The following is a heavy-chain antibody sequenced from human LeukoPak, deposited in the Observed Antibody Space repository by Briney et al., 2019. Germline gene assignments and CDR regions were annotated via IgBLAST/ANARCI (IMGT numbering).Heavy chain of an antibody. CDR2: ISSSSSYI. CDR1: GFTFSSYS. V-gene: IGHV3-21*01. J-gene: IGHJ6*04. D-gene: IGHD2-15*01. Sequence: GGSLRLSCAASGFTFSSYSMNWVRQAPGKGLEWVSSISSSSSYIYYAGSVKGRFTISRDNAKNSLYLQMNSLRAEDTAVYYCAREGVVVVAAYYYYGMDVWGKGTTVTVSS. CDR3: AREGVVVVAAYYYYGMDV.